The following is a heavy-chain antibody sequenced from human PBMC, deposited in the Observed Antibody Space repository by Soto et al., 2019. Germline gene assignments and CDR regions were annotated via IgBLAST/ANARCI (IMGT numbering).Heavy chain of an antibody. CDR2: LGLIPRHT. J-gene: IGHJ4*02. CDR3: AAYADGPYRPPYDY. CDR1: GSTFTSSV. Sequence: GGSLRFSCAASGSTFTSSVMAWVRRPPGRGLEWISSLGLIPRHTFYADSVKGRFTISRDNSRTTLYLQMTGLTFDDTAVYYCAAYADGPYRPPYDYWGQGTQVTVSS. D-gene: IGHD3-16*02. V-gene: IGHV3-23*01.